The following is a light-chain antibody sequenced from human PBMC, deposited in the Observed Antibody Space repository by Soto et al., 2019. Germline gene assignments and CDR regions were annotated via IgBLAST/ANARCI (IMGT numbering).Light chain of an antibody. Sequence: QPVLTQSPSASASLGASVKLTCTLSSGHSSYAIAWHQQQPEKGPRYLMKLYSDGNHNKGDGIPDRFSGSSSGAERYLTISSLQSEDEADYYCQTWDTGIQVFGGGTKLTVL. CDR1: SGHSSYA. J-gene: IGLJ2*01. CDR2: LYSDGNH. CDR3: QTWDTGIQV. V-gene: IGLV4-69*01.